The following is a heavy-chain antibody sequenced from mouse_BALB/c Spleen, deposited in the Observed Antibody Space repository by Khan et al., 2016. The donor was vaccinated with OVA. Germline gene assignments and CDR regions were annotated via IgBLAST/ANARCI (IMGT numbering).Heavy chain of an antibody. Sequence: EVQLQESGGGLVQPKGSLKLSCAASGFTFNIYAMNWVRQGPGKGLEWVARIRSKSNNYARYYADSVKDRITISIDDSQSMLYLQMNNLKTEDTAMYYCVRHAGVSSYYAMDYWGQGTSVTVSS. CDR1: GFTFNIYA. V-gene: IGHV10-1*02. CDR3: VRHAGVSSYYAMDY. J-gene: IGHJ4*01. D-gene: IGHD1-1*01. CDR2: IRSKSNNYAR.